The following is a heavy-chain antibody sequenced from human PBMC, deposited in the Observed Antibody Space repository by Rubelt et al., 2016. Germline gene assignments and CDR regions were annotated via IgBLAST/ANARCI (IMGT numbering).Heavy chain of an antibody. V-gene: IGHV3-66*01. CDR2: INSAGDT. Sequence: PGGSLRLSCGASGLTVRSTYMSWVRQAPGKGLEWVSMINSAGDTYYADSVKGRFVISRDNSKNTLYLQMSSLRAEDTAVYFCARLMTGVTIFDHWGQGTLVTVSS. J-gene: IGHJ4*02. CDR1: GLTVRSTY. CDR3: ARLMTGVTIFDH. D-gene: IGHD4-11*01.